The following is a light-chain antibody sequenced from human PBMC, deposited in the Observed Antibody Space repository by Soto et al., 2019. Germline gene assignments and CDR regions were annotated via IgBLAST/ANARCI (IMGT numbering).Light chain of an antibody. J-gene: IGKJ1*01. CDR1: QSVSSNY. CDR2: GAS. CDR3: HQYGSSPWT. V-gene: IGKV3-20*01. Sequence: EIVLTQSPGTLSLSPWERATLSCRASQSVSSNYLAWYQQKPGQAPRPLIYGASSRATGIPDRFSGSGAGTDFTLTISRLESEDFAVYYCHQYGSSPWTFGQGTKVEIK.